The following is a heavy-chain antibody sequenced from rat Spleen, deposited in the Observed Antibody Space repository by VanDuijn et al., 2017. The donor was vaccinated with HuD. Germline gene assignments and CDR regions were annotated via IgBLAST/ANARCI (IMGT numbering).Heavy chain of an antibody. D-gene: IGHD1-2*01. Sequence: QVQLMESGPGLVQPSETLSLTCTVSGFSLTSYSVHWVRQPPGKGLEWMGVMWRGGSTEYNSALKSRLSISRDTSKSQVFLKMNSVQTEDTAMYFCASHYSSYRGDWFAYWGQGTLVTVSS. CDR2: MWRGGST. CDR1: GFSLTSYS. V-gene: IGHV2-45*01. CDR3: ASHYSSYRGDWFAY. J-gene: IGHJ3*01.